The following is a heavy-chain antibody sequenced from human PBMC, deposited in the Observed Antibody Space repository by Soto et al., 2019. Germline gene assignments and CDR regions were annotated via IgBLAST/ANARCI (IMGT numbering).Heavy chain of an antibody. D-gene: IGHD3-16*02. J-gene: IGHJ6*02. CDR1: GFTFSSYS. V-gene: IGHV3-21*01. CDR3: ASSQPSLMGVISYYYYYYGTDV. Sequence: GGSLRLSCAASGFTFSSYSMNWVRQAPGEGLEWVSSISSSSSYIYYADSVKGRFTISRDNAKNSLYLQMNSLRAEDTAVYYCASSQPSLMGVISYYYYYYGTDVWGQWTTVTVSS. CDR2: ISSSSSYI.